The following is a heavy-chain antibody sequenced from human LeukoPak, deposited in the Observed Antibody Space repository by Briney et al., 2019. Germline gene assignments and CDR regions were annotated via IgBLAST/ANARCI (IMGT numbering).Heavy chain of an antibody. D-gene: IGHD2-15*01. V-gene: IGHV4-4*07. CDR1: GGSISSYY. Sequence: PSETLSLTCTVSGGSISSYYWSWIRQPAGKGLEWIGRIYTSGSTNYNPSLKSRVTMSVDTSKNQFSLKLSSVTAADTGVYYCASSALGYCSGGSCAAYYYYGMDVWGQGTTVTVSS. J-gene: IGHJ6*02. CDR2: IYTSGST. CDR3: ASSALGYCSGGSCAAYYYYGMDV.